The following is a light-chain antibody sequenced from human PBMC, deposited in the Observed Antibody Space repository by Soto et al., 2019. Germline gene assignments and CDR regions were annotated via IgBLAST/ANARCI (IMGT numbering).Light chain of an antibody. CDR3: QVWDSSSDSVV. Sequence: SYELTQPPSVSVAPGKTARITCGGNNIGSKSVHWYQQMPGQAPVLVIYYDSDRPSGIPERFSGSNSGNTATLTISRVEAGDEADYYCQVWDSSSDSVVFGGGTKLTVL. CDR1: NIGSKS. CDR2: YDS. J-gene: IGLJ2*01. V-gene: IGLV3-21*04.